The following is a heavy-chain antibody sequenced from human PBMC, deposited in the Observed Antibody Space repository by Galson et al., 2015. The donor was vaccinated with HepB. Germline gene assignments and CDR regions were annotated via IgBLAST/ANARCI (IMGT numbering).Heavy chain of an antibody. D-gene: IGHD4-11*01. CDR3: ARAERLVTVTMDYYYDMDV. CDR1: GGTFSSYA. J-gene: IGHJ6*03. Sequence: SVKVSCKASGGTFSSYAISWVRQAPGQGLEWMGGIIPIFGTANYAQKFQGRVTITADGSTSTAYMELSSLRSEDTAVYYCARAERLVTVTMDYYYDMDVWGKGTTVTVSS. V-gene: IGHV1-69*13. CDR2: IIPIFGTA.